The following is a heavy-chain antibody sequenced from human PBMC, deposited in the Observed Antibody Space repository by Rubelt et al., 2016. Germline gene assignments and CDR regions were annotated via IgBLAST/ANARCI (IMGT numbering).Heavy chain of an antibody. D-gene: IGHD1-26*01. CDR1: GFTFRDYY. CDR2: ISTDGDTL. J-gene: IGHJ4*02. V-gene: IGHV3-11*01. CDR3: ARDLVGATAH. Sequence: VQLVESGGGLVKPGGSLRLSCAASGFTFRDYYMCWIRQAPGEGLEWVAYISTDGDTLYYADSVAGRFTVSRDNAKNTLYLQMNNLGAEDTAVYYCARDLVGATAHWGQGTLVTVST.